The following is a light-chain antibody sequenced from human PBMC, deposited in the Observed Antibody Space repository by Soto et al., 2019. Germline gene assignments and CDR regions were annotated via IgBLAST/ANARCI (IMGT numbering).Light chain of an antibody. CDR3: SSCTTGSTL. V-gene: IGLV2-14*01. CDR1: SSDVGEYNY. CDR2: DVS. Sequence: QSALTQPASVSGSPGQSITISCTGTSSDVGEYNYVSWYQQHPGKAPQLMIYDVSNRPSGVSNRFSGSKSGNTASLTISGLQAEDEADYYCSSCTTGSTLFGGGTKLTVL. J-gene: IGLJ2*01.